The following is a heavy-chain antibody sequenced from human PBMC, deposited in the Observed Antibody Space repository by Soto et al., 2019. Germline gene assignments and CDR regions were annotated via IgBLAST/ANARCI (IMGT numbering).Heavy chain of an antibody. Sequence: GGSLRLSCAASGFTFSSYAMHWVRQAPGKGLEWVAVISYDGSNKYYADSVKGRFTISRDNSKNTLYLQMNSLRAEDTAVYYCERDPDHGDYPYYFDYCGQGPLVTVYS. CDR2: ISYDGSNK. D-gene: IGHD4-17*01. CDR3: ERDPDHGDYPYYFDY. J-gene: IGHJ4*02. CDR1: GFTFSSYA. V-gene: IGHV3-30-3*01.